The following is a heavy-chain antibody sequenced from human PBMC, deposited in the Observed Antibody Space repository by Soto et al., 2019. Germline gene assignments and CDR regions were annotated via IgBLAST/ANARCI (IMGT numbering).Heavy chain of an antibody. CDR2: ISSDGNRR. J-gene: IGHJ4*02. CDR3: AKDHYVSRSGSVSPYYFDY. CDR1: GFTFPNFA. V-gene: IGHV3-30*18. D-gene: IGHD3-10*01. Sequence: QVYLVESGGGAVQPGRSLRLSCAVSGFTFPNFAMHWVRQAPGKGLEWVALISSDGNRRYYADSVKGRFTISRDNSKNTLYLQMYGLTTEDTAVFYCAKDHYVSRSGSVSPYYFDYWGQGTLVTVSS.